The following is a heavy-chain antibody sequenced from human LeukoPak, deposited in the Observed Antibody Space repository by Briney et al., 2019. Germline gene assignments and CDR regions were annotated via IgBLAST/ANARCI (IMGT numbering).Heavy chain of an antibody. CDR2: ISSSGSTI. D-gene: IGHD4-23*01. CDR1: GFTFSDYY. J-gene: IGHJ3*02. Sequence: GGSLRLSCAASGFTFSDYYMSWIRQAPGKGLEWVSYISSSGSTIYYADSVKGRFTISRDNAKNSPYLQMNSLRAEDTAVYYCARSIYGGNRPDAFDIWGQGTMVTVSS. V-gene: IGHV3-11*04. CDR3: ARSIYGGNRPDAFDI.